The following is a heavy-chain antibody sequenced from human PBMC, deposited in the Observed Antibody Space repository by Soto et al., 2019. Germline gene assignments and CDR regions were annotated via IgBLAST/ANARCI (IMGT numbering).Heavy chain of an antibody. Sequence: QVQLVQSGAEVKKPGSSVTVSCKASGGTFSSYTISWVRQAPGQGLEWMGGIIPIFGTANYAQKFQRRVTVTADESTSTAYMELSSLRSDDTAVYYCARGNHRWLQLWYFDLWGRGTLVTVSS. J-gene: IGHJ2*01. V-gene: IGHV1-69*12. CDR1: GGTFSSYT. CDR3: ARGNHRWLQLWYFDL. D-gene: IGHD5-12*01. CDR2: IIPIFGTA.